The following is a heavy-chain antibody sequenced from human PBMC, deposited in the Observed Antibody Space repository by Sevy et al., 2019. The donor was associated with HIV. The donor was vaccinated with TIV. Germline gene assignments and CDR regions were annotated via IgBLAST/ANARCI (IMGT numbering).Heavy chain of an antibody. CDR2: ISYDGSSQ. J-gene: IGHJ4*02. D-gene: IGHD2-21*02. CDR1: DFTFQTFG. V-gene: IGHV3-30*03. Sequence: GGSLRLSCTASDFTFQTFGMHWVRQAPGKGLEWVAVISYDGSSQNYADSVKGRFTISRDNSKDTLFLQMNSLTPEDTAVYYCARGGGYCGGDCYSIDYWGQGALVTVSS. CDR3: ARGGGYCGGDCYSIDY.